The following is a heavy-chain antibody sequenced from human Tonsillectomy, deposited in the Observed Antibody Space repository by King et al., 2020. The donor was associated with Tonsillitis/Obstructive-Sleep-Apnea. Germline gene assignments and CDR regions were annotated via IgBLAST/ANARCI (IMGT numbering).Heavy chain of an antibody. V-gene: IGHV4-39*01. CDR2: IHYSGST. D-gene: IGHD2-15*01. CDR3: ARLQSGGPCCNDPFDI. Sequence: LQLQESGPGLVKPSETLSLTCTVSGGSISSSTYYWGWIRQPPGKGLEWIGDIHYSGSTYYNASLKSRVTISVDTSKNQLSLRLNSVTAADTAVYDCARLQSGGPCCNDPFDIWGQGTMVTVSS. J-gene: IGHJ3*02. CDR1: GGSISSSTYY.